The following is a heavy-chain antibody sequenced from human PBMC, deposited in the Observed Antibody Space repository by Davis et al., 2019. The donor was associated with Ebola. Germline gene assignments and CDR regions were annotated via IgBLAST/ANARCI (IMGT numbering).Heavy chain of an antibody. Sequence: PGGSLRLSCAASGVSVTASYMAWVRQAGGKGLEWVSSIYNPERPYYADSVRGRFTVSRDNAKNSLYLQMDSLRADDSGLYYCARDGRSGWFRPGYVDVWGRGTLVSVSS. J-gene: IGHJ4*02. CDR3: ARDGRSGWFRPGYVDV. V-gene: IGHV3-53*01. CDR1: GVSVTASY. D-gene: IGHD6-19*01. CDR2: IYNPERP.